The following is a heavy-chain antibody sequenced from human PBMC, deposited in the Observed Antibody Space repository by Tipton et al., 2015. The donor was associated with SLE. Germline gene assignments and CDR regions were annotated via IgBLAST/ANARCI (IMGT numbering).Heavy chain of an antibody. CDR3: ARGGGSYYDWYFDL. CDR2: INHSGST. D-gene: IGHD1-26*01. J-gene: IGHJ2*01. V-gene: IGHV4-34*01. Sequence: TLSLTCAVYGGSFSGYYWSWIRQPPGKGLEWIGEINHSGSTNYNPSLKSRVTISVDTSKNQFSLKLSSVTAADTAVYYCARGGGSYYDWYFDLWGRGTLVTVSS. CDR1: GGSFSGYY.